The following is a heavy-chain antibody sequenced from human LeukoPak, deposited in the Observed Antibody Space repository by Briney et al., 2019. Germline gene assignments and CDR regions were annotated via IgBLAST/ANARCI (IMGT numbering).Heavy chain of an antibody. Sequence: GGSLRLSCATSGFTFSSYAMTWVRQAPGKGLEWVSTFSSSGGSTYYADSVKGRFTISRDSSKNTLFLQMNSLRAEDTAVYYCAKYCSGGNCYSGLYWGQGTLVTVSS. CDR1: GFTFSSYA. CDR2: FSSSGGST. CDR3: AKYCSGGNCYSGLY. D-gene: IGHD2-15*01. J-gene: IGHJ4*02. V-gene: IGHV3-23*01.